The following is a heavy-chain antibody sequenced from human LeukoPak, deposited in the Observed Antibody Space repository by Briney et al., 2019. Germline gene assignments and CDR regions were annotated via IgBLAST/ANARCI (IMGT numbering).Heavy chain of an antibody. V-gene: IGHV4-4*07. CDR2: FYTSGST. CDR3: ARDRVDRSGYYSLDY. D-gene: IGHD3-22*01. J-gene: IGHJ4*02. CDR1: GGSISSYY. Sequence: SETLSLTFPVSGGSISSYYWSWIRPPAGKGLEWIGRFYTSGSTNYNPSLKSRVTMSVDTSKNQFSLKLSSVTAADTAVYYCARDRVDRSGYYSLDYWGQGTLVTVSS.